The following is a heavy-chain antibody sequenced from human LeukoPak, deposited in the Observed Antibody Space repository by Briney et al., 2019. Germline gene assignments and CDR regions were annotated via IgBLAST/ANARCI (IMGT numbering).Heavy chain of an antibody. J-gene: IGHJ4*02. CDR3: AKEKQRNFDY. CDR2: ISGSGDST. CDR1: GFTFSNYA. V-gene: IGHV3-23*01. Sequence: GSLRLSCAASGFTFSNYAMSWVRQAPGKGLEWVSGISGSGDSTYYGDSVKGRFTISRDNSKNTLYLQMNSLRAEDTAVYYCAKEKQRNFDYWGQGTLVTVSS.